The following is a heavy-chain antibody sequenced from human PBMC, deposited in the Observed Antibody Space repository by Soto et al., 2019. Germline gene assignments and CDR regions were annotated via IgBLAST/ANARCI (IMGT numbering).Heavy chain of an antibody. D-gene: IGHD1-1*01. J-gene: IGHJ4*02. V-gene: IGHV1-69*13. CDR3: AEGPRQHSFDY. Sequence: ASVKVSCKASGGTFSSYAISWVRQAPGQGLEWMGGVIPIFGTANYAQKFQGRVTITADESTSTAYMELSSLRSEDTAVYYCAEGPRQHSFDYWGQGTLVAVFS. CDR1: GGTFSSYA. CDR2: VIPIFGTA.